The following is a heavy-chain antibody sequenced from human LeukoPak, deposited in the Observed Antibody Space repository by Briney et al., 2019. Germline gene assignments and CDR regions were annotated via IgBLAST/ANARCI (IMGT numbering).Heavy chain of an antibody. CDR3: TTGRRDGYNSAFDF. Sequence: GGSLRLSCAASGFTFRTYDMHWVRQGKGEGLEWVSAIGTAGDTYYAGSVKGRFTISRENAKYSLFLQMNSLTAGDTAVYYCTTGRRDGYNSAFDFWGQGTMVTVSS. V-gene: IGHV3-13*01. D-gene: IGHD5-24*01. J-gene: IGHJ3*01. CDR2: IGTAGDT. CDR1: GFTFRTYD.